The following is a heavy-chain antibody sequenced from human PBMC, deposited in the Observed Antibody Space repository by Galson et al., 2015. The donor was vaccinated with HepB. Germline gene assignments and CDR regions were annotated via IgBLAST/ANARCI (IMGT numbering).Heavy chain of an antibody. V-gene: IGHV4-30-2*01. J-gene: IGHJ4*02. CDR3: ARSYVFRFDF. D-gene: IGHD3-16*01. CDR2: IYHSGTT. Sequence: PPGKGLEWIGYIYHSGTTYYNPSLKSRVTISIDRSKNQFSLSLKSVTAADTAVYYCARSYVFRFDFWGQGSLVTVSS.